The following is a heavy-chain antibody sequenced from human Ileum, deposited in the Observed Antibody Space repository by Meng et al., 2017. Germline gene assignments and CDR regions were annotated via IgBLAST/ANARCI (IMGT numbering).Heavy chain of an antibody. V-gene: IGHV4-4*02. CDR1: GDSIRSSGW. Sequence: VQREESGPELVKPSGTLSLPCAGSGDSIRSSGWWSWVRQPPGKGLEWIGQIYQSGITNYNPSLKSRVTISIDRSENQLSLKLSSVTAADTAVYYCARHIVGPTPGMEYWGQGTLVTVS. CDR3: ARHIVGPTPGMEY. J-gene: IGHJ4*02. CDR2: IYQSGIT. D-gene: IGHD1-26*01.